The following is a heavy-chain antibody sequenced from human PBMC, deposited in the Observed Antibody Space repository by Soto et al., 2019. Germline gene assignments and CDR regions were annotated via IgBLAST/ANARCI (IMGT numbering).Heavy chain of an antibody. D-gene: IGHD2-15*01. CDR3: ARGIATGQLDP. Sequence: GASVKVSCKASGYTFTRYTINWGRQAPGQGLEWMGWINPDNGNTKSSQKFQDRVIITRDTSASTAYMDLSSLRSEDTAVYYCARGIATGQLDPWGQGTLVTVSS. CDR1: GYTFTRYT. J-gene: IGHJ5*02. CDR2: INPDNGNT. V-gene: IGHV1-3*01.